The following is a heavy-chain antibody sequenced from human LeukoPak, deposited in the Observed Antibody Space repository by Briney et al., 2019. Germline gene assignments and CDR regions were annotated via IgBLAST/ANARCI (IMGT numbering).Heavy chain of an antibody. J-gene: IGHJ6*02. CDR1: GYTFTNYY. CDR2: INPNSGGT. CDR3: ARVPYSSGWYNDYYYGMDV. V-gene: IGHV1-2*02. D-gene: IGHD6-19*01. Sequence: ASVTVSCKASGYTFTNYYIHWVRQAPGQGLEWMGWINPNSGGTNYAQKFQGRVTMTRDTSNSTAYMELSRLRSDDTAVYYCARVPYSSGWYNDYYYGMDVWGQGTTVTVSS.